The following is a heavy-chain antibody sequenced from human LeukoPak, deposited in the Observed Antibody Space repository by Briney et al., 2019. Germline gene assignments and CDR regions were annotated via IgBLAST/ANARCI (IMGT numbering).Heavy chain of an antibody. CDR1: GFTFSSYW. CDR3: ARDSRIAFDY. D-gene: IGHD6-13*01. CDR2: IKQDGGEK. Sequence: GGSLRLSCAASGFTFSSYWMTWVRQAPGKGLQWVANIKQDGGEKYYVDSVKGRFTISRDNAKNSVYLQMNSLRVEDTAVYYCARDSRIAFDYWGQGTLVTVSS. J-gene: IGHJ4*02. V-gene: IGHV3-7*01.